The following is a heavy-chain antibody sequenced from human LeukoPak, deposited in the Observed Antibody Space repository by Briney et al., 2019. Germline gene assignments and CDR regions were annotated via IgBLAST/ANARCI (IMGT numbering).Heavy chain of an antibody. D-gene: IGHD1-26*01. J-gene: IGHJ5*02. CDR3: ARVIGAYNWFDP. CDR2: IYYSGST. V-gene: IGHV4-59*01. CDR1: GGSISSYY. Sequence: SETLSLTCTASGGSISSYYWSWIRQPPGKGLEWIGYIYYSGSTNYNPSLKSRVTISVDTSKNQFSLKLSSVTAADTAVYYCARVIGAYNWFDPWGQGTLVTVSS.